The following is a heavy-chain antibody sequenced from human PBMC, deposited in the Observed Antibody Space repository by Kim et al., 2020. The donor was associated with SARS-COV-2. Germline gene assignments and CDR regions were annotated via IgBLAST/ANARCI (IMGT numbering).Heavy chain of an antibody. D-gene: IGHD3-10*01. CDR3: ARDGVVGRGSGSFDY. J-gene: IGHJ4*02. Sequence: GRSLRPSCAASGFTFSSYAMHWVRQAPGKGLEWVAVISYDGSNKYYADSVKGRFTISRDNSKNTLYLQMNSLRAEDTAVYYCARDGVVGRGSGSFDYWGQGTLVTVSS. CDR2: ISYDGSNK. CDR1: GFTFSSYA. V-gene: IGHV3-30*04.